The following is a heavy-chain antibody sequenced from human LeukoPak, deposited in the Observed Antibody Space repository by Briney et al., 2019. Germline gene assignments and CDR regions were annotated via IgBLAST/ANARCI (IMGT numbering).Heavy chain of an antibody. CDR2: IYYSGST. Sequence: SETLSLTCTVSGGSISSGGYFWSWIRQHSGKGLEWIGYIYYSGSTYYNPSLKSRVTISVDTSKNQFSLKLSSVTAADTAVYYCARAYANGLDIWGQGTMVTVSS. CDR3: ARAYANGLDI. J-gene: IGHJ3*02. D-gene: IGHD2-8*01. V-gene: IGHV4-31*03. CDR1: GGSISSGGYF.